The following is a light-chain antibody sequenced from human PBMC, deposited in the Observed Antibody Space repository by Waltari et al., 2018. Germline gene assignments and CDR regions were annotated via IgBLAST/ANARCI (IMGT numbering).Light chain of an antibody. Sequence: QSVLTQPPSVSGAPGPRVTIACTGNSSNIGAAYDVHWYQQVPGTAPKLLMYVKNNRASGVPARFSGSEACTSASLAITGLQAEDEADYYCQSYDYSLRAAVFGGGTKLTVL. CDR2: VKN. CDR3: QSYDYSLRAAV. CDR1: SSNIGAAYD. J-gene: IGLJ2*01. V-gene: IGLV1-40*01.